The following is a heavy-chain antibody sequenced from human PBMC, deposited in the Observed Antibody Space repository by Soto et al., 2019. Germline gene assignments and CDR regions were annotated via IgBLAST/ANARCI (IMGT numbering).Heavy chain of an antibody. D-gene: IGHD3-10*01. CDR1: GDSVSSNSAA. J-gene: IGHJ6*02. CDR3: AGITSFRGMDV. V-gene: IGHV6-1*01. Sequence: SHTLSLTRVISGDSVSSNSAARIWIRQSPSRGLEWLGRTYYRSKWYNDYAVTVKSRITFYPDTSRNQLSLHLNSVIPEDTAVYDCAGITSFRGMDVWGQGTTVTVSS. CDR2: TYYRSKWYN.